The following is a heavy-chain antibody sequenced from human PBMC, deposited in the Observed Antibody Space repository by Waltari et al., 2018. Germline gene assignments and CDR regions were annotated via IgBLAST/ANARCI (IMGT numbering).Heavy chain of an antibody. CDR1: GGSISSSSYY. D-gene: IGHD3-10*01. J-gene: IGHJ4*02. Sequence: QLQLQESGPGLVKPSETLSLTCTVSGGSISSSSYYWGWIRQPPGKGLEWIGSIYYSGSTYYNPSLKSRVTISVDTSKNQCSLKLSSVTAADTAVYYCARGSASMVQGVYPDYWGQGTLVTVSS. CDR2: IYYSGST. CDR3: ARGSASMVQGVYPDY. V-gene: IGHV4-39*07.